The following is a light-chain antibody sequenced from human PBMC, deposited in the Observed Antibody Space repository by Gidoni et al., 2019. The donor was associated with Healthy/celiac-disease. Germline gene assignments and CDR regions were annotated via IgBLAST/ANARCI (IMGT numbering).Light chain of an antibody. CDR3: QQSYSTPMYT. CDR1: QSISSY. CDR2: AAS. Sequence: DIQCIQSLSSLSASVGDRVTITCRASQSISSYLNWYQQKPGNDPKLLIYAASSLHSGVPSRFSGSGAGTDFTLTISSLQPEDFATYYCQQSYSTPMYTFGQGTKLEIK. V-gene: IGKV1-39*01. J-gene: IGKJ2*01.